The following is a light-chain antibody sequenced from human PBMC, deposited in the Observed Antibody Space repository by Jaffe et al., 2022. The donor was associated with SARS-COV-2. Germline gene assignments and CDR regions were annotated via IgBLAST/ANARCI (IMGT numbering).Light chain of an antibody. CDR2: EVS. V-gene: IGLV2-14*01. J-gene: IGLJ2*01. CDR1: SSDVGGYNY. Sequence: QSALTQPASVSGSPGQSITISCTGTSSDVGGYNYVSWYQHHPGKAPKLMIYEVSNRPSGVPDRFSGSKSGNTASLTISGLQAEDEADYYCSSYTSSSTLVFGGGTKLTVL. CDR3: SSYTSSSTLV.